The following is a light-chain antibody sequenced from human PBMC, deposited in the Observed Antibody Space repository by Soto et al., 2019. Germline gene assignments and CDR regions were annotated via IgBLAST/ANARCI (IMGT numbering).Light chain of an antibody. J-gene: IGLJ2*01. V-gene: IGLV3-9*01. CDR3: PVLDSSYVV. CDR1: NVGSKS. Sequence: SYELTQPLSVSVALGQTARITCGGDNVGSKSVHWYQQKPGQAPVLVIYRDSNRPSGIPGRFSGSNSGNTATLTISRAQAGEGADYYFPVLDSSYVVFGGGTKVTVL. CDR2: RDS.